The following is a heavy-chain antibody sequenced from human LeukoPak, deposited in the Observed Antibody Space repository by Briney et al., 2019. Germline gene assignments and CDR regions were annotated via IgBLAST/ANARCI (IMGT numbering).Heavy chain of an antibody. V-gene: IGHV4-59*01. CDR3: ARGVVPASWPLFDY. Sequence: SETLSLTCTVSGGSISSYYWSWIRQPPGKGLEWIGYIYYSGSTNYNPSLKSRVTISVDTSKNQFSLQLSSVTAADTAVYYCARGVVPASWPLFDYWGQGTLVTVSS. D-gene: IGHD2-2*01. CDR2: IYYSGST. J-gene: IGHJ4*02. CDR1: GGSISSYY.